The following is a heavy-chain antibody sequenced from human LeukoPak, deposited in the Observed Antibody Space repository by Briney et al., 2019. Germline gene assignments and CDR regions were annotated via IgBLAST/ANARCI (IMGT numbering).Heavy chain of an antibody. D-gene: IGHD3-22*01. V-gene: IGHV1-58*02. J-gene: IGHJ3*02. CDR1: GFTFTSSA. CDR2: IVVGSGNT. CDR3: AAVEDYYDSSGYYLNHAFDI. Sequence: SVKVSCKASGFTFTSSAMQWVRQARGQRLERIGWIVVGSGNTNYAQKFQERVTITRDMSTSTAYMELSSLRSEDTAVYYCAAVEDYYDSSGYYLNHAFDIWGQGTMVTVSS.